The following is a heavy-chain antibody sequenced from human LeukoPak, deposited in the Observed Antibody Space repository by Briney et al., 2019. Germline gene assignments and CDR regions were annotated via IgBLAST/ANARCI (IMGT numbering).Heavy chain of an antibody. Sequence: PGGSLRLSCAASGFTFSSYGMHWVRQAPGKGLEWVAVIWNDGSNQYYADSVKGRFTISRDNSKNTLFLQMDSLRDEDTAVYYGARLRGNSGYYAIDYWGQGTLITVSS. CDR3: ARLRGNSGYYAIDY. V-gene: IGHV3-33*01. CDR1: GFTFSSYG. J-gene: IGHJ4*02. CDR2: IWNDGSNQ. D-gene: IGHD3-22*01.